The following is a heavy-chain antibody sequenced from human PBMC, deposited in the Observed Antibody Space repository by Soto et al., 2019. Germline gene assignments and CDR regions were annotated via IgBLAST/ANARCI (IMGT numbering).Heavy chain of an antibody. D-gene: IGHD2-2*02. J-gene: IGHJ6*02. Sequence: ASVKVSCKASGYTFSGYYIHWLRQAPGQGLEWMGWINPNSGGTNYALKFQGRVTVTRDTPTSTAYMELSRLTSDDTAVYYCARSLTEGYCTITGCYTRPLYGMDVWGQGTTVTVSS. CDR2: INPNSGGT. CDR3: ARSLTEGYCTITGCYTRPLYGMDV. CDR1: GYTFSGYY. V-gene: IGHV1-2*02.